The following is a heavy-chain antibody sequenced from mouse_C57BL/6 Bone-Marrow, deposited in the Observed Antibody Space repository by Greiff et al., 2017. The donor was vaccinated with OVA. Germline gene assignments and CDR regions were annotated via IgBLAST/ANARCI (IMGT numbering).Heavy chain of an antibody. J-gene: IGHJ3*01. CDR1: GFSFNTYA. CDR2: IRSKSNNYAT. CDR3: VRQLFAY. Sequence: EAGGGLVQPKGSLKLSCAASGFSFNTYAMNWVRQAPGKGLEWVARIRSKSNNYATYYADSVKDRFTISRDDSESMLYLQMNNLKTEDTAMYYCVRQLFAYWGQGTLVTVSA. V-gene: IGHV10-1*01.